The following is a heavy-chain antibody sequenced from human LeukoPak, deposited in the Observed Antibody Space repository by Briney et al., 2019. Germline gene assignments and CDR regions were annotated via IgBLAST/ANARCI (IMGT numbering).Heavy chain of an antibody. D-gene: IGHD7-27*01. V-gene: IGHV4-39*01. J-gene: IGHJ3*02. CDR2: IYYSGST. CDR1: GGSISSSSYY. CDR3: ASPNWGSDAFDI. Sequence: SETLSLTCTVSGGSISSSSYYWGWIRQPPGTGLEWIGSIYYSGSTYYNPSLKSRVTISVDTSKNQFSLKLSSVTAADTAVYYCASPNWGSDAFDIWGQGTMVTVSS.